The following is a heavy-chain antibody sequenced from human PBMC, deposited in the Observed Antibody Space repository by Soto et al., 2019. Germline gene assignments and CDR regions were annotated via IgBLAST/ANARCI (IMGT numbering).Heavy chain of an antibody. V-gene: IGHV4-31*03. CDR1: GGAISSGGYY. CDR2: SYYRGST. CDR3: ARAYGSGYMDV. D-gene: IGHD3-10*01. Sequence: QVQLQESATRLVKPSQNLSLTCTVSGGAISSGGYYWSWIGQHPGKGLEWIGYSYYRGSTYYNPCLKSRVTISVDTSKCQFSLKLSALTAADAAVYFCARAYGSGYMDVCGQGTTVTVSS. J-gene: IGHJ6*02.